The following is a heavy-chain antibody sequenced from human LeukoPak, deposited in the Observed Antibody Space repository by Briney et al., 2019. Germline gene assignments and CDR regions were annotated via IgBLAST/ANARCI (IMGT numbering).Heavy chain of an antibody. CDR3: ARRDSSGVVPRWDY. Sequence: SETLSVTCSVSGGSIISSNYYWGWIRQPPGKGLEWIGSIYYSGSTYYNPSLKSRVTVSVDTSKNQFSLKLTSMTAADTAVYYCARRDSSGVVPRWDYWGQGTLVTVSS. J-gene: IGHJ4*02. CDR2: IYYSGST. CDR1: GGSIISSNYY. D-gene: IGHD6-25*01. V-gene: IGHV4-39*01.